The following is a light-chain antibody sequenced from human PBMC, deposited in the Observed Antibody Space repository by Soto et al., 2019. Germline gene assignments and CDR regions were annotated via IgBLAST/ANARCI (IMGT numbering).Light chain of an antibody. J-gene: IGLJ2*01. CDR2: DVS. V-gene: IGLV2-14*01. CDR3: SSDTSSSALI. Sequence: QSALTQPASVSGSPGQSITISCTGTSSDVGGYNYVSWYQQHPGKAPKLMIYDVSNRPSGVSSRFSGTKSGNTASLTISGRQDEDDADYYCSSDTSSSALIFGGGTKLTVL. CDR1: SSDVGGYNY.